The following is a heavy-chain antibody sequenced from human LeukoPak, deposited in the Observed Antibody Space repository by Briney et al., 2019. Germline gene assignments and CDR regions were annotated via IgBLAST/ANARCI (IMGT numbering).Heavy chain of an antibody. Sequence: ASVKVSCKLSGYSGIKLDMRWVRQAPGQGLEWMGGFNREDGGTIYARKFQGRVTMTEDSSTDTAYMQLSSLTSEDTAVYYCATHTISGVVTYAFQMWGRGTLVTVSS. CDR1: GYSGIKLD. D-gene: IGHD3-3*01. CDR3: ATHTISGVVTYAFQM. CDR2: FNREDGGT. V-gene: IGHV1-24*01. J-gene: IGHJ3*02.